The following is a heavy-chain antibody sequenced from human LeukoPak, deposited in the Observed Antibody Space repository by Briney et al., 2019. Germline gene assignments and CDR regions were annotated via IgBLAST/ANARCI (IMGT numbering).Heavy chain of an antibody. J-gene: IGHJ3*02. CDR3: ARGGYGDPRGAFDI. CDR1: GFTFSNYG. CDR2: IRYDGSEK. D-gene: IGHD4-17*01. V-gene: IGHV3-30*02. Sequence: GSLRLSCAASGFTFSNYGIHWVRQTPGKGLEWVSFIRYDGSEKYYADSVKGRFTISRDNSKNTLYLQMNSLRAEDTAVYYCARGGYGDPRGAFDIWGQGTMVTVSS.